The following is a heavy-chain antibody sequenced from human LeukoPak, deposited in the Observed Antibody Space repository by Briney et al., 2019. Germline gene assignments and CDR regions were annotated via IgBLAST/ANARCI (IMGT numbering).Heavy chain of an antibody. D-gene: IGHD5-24*01. V-gene: IGHV1-69*02. CDR2: IIPILGIA. J-gene: IGHJ4*02. Sequence: SSVKVSCKASGGTFSSYTISWLRQAPGQALEWMGRIIPILGIANYAQKFQGRVTITADKSTSTAYMELSSLRSEDTAVYYCARGKDGYNPGDYWGQGTLVTVSS. CDR3: ARGKDGYNPGDY. CDR1: GGTFSSYT.